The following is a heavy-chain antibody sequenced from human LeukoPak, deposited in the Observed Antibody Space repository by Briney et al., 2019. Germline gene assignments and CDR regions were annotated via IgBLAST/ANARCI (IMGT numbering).Heavy chain of an antibody. CDR3: ARGWQGTGLAEPYYYYYGMDV. CDR2: INSGGSST. D-gene: IGHD1-1*01. CDR1: GFTFSSYW. Sequence: TGGSLRLSCAASGFTFSSYWMHWVRQAPGKGLVWVSRINSGGSSTSYADSVKGRFTISRDNAKNTLYLQMNSLRAEDTAVYYCARGWQGTGLAEPYYYYYGMDVWGQGTTVTVSS. J-gene: IGHJ6*02. V-gene: IGHV3-74*01.